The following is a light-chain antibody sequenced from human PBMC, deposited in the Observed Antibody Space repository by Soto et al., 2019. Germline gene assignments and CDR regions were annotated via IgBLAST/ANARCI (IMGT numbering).Light chain of an antibody. J-gene: IGLJ1*01. Sequence: QSVLTQPPSASGTPGQRVTISCSGSSSNIGSNTVNWYQQLPGTAPKLLIYSNNQRPSGVPDRISRPKSGTSASLAISGLQSADEGDYYCAAWNGSLNGPIFGTGTELTVL. CDR3: AAWNGSLNGPI. CDR2: SNN. V-gene: IGLV1-44*01. CDR1: SSNIGSNT.